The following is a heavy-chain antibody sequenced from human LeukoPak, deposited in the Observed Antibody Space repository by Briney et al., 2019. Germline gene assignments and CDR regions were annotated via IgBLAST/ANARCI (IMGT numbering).Heavy chain of an antibody. CDR2: IYYSGST. CDR3: ARHGPRWLQLKDAFDI. J-gene: IGHJ3*02. D-gene: IGHD5-12*01. Sequence: PSETLSLTCTVSGGSISSYYWSWIRQPPGKGLEWIGYIYYSGSTNYNPSLKSRVTISVDTSKNQFSLKLSSVTAADTAVYYCARHGPRWLQLKDAFDIWGQGTMVTVSS. V-gene: IGHV4-59*08. CDR1: GGSISSYY.